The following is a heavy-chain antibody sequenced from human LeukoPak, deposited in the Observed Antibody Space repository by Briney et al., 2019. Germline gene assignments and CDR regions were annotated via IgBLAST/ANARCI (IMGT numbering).Heavy chain of an antibody. Sequence: GGSLRLSCAASGFTFSSYSMNWVRQAPGKGLEWVSYISSSGSTIYYADSVKGRFTISGDNAKNSLYLQMNSLRAEDTAVYYCAAGIAVAGPVSYWGQGTLVTVSS. CDR1: GFTFSSYS. J-gene: IGHJ4*02. V-gene: IGHV3-48*04. CDR2: ISSSGSTI. CDR3: AAGIAVAGPVSY. D-gene: IGHD6-19*01.